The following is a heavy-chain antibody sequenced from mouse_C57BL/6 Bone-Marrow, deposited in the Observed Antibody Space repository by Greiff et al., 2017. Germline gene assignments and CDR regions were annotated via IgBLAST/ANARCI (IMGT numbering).Heavy chain of an antibody. CDR3: ARSQRPFTTVVAN. CDR2: INPSNGGT. V-gene: IGHV1-53*01. Sequence: QVQLQQPGTELVKPGASVKLSCKASGYTFTSYWMHWVKQRPGQGLEWIGNINPSNGGTNYNEKFKSKATLTVDKSSSTAYMQLSSLTYEDSAVYYCARSQRPFTTVVANWGQGTTLTVSS. D-gene: IGHD1-1*01. J-gene: IGHJ2*01. CDR1: GYTFTSYW.